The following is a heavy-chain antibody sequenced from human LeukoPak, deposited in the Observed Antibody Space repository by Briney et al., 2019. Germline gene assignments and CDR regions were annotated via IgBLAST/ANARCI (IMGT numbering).Heavy chain of an antibody. CDR1: GYPFSSYD. CDR2: MNTDSGNI. D-gene: IGHD5-18*01. J-gene: IGHJ4*02. Sequence: GASVKVSCRASGYPFSSYDINWVRQAPGQGLEWMGWMNTDSGNIAYAQNFQGRVTITRDTSVTTAYMEVTNLRSADTAVYYCARDQGDTAMVEYWGQGTLVTVSS. V-gene: IGHV1-8*01. CDR3: ARDQGDTAMVEY.